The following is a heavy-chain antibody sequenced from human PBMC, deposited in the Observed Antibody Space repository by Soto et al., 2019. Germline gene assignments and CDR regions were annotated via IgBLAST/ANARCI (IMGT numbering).Heavy chain of an antibody. J-gene: IGHJ4*02. Sequence: EVQLVESGGGLVQPGGSLRLSCAASGFTFSSYSMNWVRQAPGKGLEWVSYISSSSSTIYYADSVKGRFTISRDNAKNSLYLQMNSLRAEDTAVYYCAREASPVVTAIPNSPDYWGQGTLVTVSS. CDR2: ISSSSSTI. V-gene: IGHV3-48*01. CDR3: AREASPVVTAIPNSPDY. D-gene: IGHD2-21*02. CDR1: GFTFSSYS.